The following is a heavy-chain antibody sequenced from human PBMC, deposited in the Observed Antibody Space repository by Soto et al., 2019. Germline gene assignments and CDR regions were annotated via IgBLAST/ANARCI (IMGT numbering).Heavy chain of an antibody. V-gene: IGHV3-30*18. D-gene: IGHD1-1*01. J-gene: IGHJ4*02. CDR1: GFTFSDYG. Sequence: QVQLVESGGGVVQPGRSLRLSCAASGFTFSDYGMHWVRQAPGKGLEWVAVISYDGSIKKYADSVKGRFTISRDNSKNTLYLQMNSLRAEDTAVYFCAKGSQYNWNDGRLYDYWGQGTLVTVSS. CDR2: ISYDGSIK. CDR3: AKGSQYNWNDGRLYDY.